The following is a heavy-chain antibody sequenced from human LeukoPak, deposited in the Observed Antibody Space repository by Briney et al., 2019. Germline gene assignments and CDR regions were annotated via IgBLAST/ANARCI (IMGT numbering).Heavy chain of an antibody. CDR1: GFMFNSYS. Sequence: GGSLILSCATSGFMFNSYSISWVRQAPGKGLEWVSSISGASTSIYYADSVKGRFTISRDNSKNTLYLQMNSLRAEDTAVYYCAKDLGATGYWGQGTLVTVSS. D-gene: IGHD1-26*01. J-gene: IGHJ4*02. V-gene: IGHV3-23*01. CDR2: ISGASTSI. CDR3: AKDLGATGY.